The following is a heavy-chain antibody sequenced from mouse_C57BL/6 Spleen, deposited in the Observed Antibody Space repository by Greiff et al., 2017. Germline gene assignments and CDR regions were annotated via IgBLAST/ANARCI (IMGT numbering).Heavy chain of an antibody. D-gene: IGHD2-3*01. Sequence: VQLQQPGAELVKPGASVKLSCKASVFTFTSYWMHWVKQRPGQGLEWIGMIHPNSGSTNYNEKFKSKATLTVDKSSSTAYMQLSSLTSEDSAVYYCAREGRYDGYYYAMDYWGQGTSVTVSS. CDR3: AREGRYDGYYYAMDY. CDR2: IHPNSGST. CDR1: VFTFTSYW. V-gene: IGHV1-64*01. J-gene: IGHJ4*01.